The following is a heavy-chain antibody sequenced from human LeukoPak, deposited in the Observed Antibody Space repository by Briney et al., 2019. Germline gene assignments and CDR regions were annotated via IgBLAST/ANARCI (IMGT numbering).Heavy chain of an antibody. Sequence: PGRSLRLSCAASGFTFSSYGMHWVRQAPGKGLEWVAVISYDGSNKYYADSVKGRFTISRDNSKNTLYLQMNSLRAEDTAVYYCAKDPDRAKSIVGATNDYWGQGTLVTVSS. CDR3: AKDPDRAKSIVGATNDY. CDR1: GFTFSSYG. J-gene: IGHJ4*02. CDR2: ISYDGSNK. V-gene: IGHV3-30*18. D-gene: IGHD1-26*01.